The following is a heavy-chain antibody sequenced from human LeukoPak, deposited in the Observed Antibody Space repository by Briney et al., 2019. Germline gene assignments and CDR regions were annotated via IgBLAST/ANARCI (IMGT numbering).Heavy chain of an antibody. D-gene: IGHD6-13*01. CDR3: ASGYGSSWYMG. V-gene: IGHV1-69*05. Sequence: GSSVKVSCKASGGTFSSYAISWVRQGPGQGLEWMGGFIPIFSTANYAQKFQGRVPITTDESTSTAYMELSSMRSEDTGVYYCASGYGSSWYMGWGERTLVTVSS. J-gene: IGHJ4*02. CDR1: GGTFSSYA. CDR2: FIPIFSTA.